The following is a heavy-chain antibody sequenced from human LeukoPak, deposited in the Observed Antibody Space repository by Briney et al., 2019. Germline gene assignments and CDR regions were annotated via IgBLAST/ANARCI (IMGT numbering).Heavy chain of an antibody. CDR1: GYTFTIYG. Sequence: GASVKVSFKTSGYTFTIYGISWVRQAPGQGLEWMAWISANNGDTNYAQKVQGRVVLSTDTSTNTAYMELRYLMFDDTAVYYCATGYRHDYWGQGTLVIVSS. CDR3: ATGYRHDY. D-gene: IGHD2-2*02. V-gene: IGHV1-18*04. CDR2: ISANNGDT. J-gene: IGHJ4*02.